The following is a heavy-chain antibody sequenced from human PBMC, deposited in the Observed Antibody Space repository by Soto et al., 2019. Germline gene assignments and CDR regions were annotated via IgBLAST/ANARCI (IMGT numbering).Heavy chain of an antibody. J-gene: IGHJ4*02. D-gene: IGHD1-1*01. CDR1: AFTFSIHW. CDR3: TRGPRSTSTGTGAF. CDR2: INDDGIST. Sequence: WGSLRLSCAASAFTFSIHWMHWVRQVPGKGPEWVSRINDDGISTNYADSVKGRFTISRDNAKNTLYLQMSALRVEDTAVYYCTRGPRSTSTGTGAFWGQGTLVTFSS. V-gene: IGHV3-74*01.